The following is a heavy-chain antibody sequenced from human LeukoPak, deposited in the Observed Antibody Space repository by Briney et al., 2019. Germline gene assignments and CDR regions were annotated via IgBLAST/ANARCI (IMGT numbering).Heavy chain of an antibody. D-gene: IGHD5-18*01. CDR1: GGTFSSYA. CDR3: ARGNGYSYGHDAFDI. Sequence: GASVNVSCKASGGTFSSYAISWVRQAPGQGLEWMGGIIPIFGTANYAQKFQGRVTITADESTSTAYMELSSLRSEDTAVYYCARGNGYSYGHDAFDIWGQWTMVTVSS. J-gene: IGHJ3*02. CDR2: IIPIFGTA. V-gene: IGHV1-69*13.